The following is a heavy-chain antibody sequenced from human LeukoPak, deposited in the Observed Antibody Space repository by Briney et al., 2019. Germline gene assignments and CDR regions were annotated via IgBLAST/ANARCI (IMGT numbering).Heavy chain of an antibody. D-gene: IGHD3-10*01. CDR2: INPNHGDT. CDR3: ARDGTVRGVNGY. Sequence: ASVKVSCKASGYTFTGYYMHWVRQAPGQGLEWMGWINPNHGDTNYAQKFQDRVSMTRDTSTSTAYMELRSLRSDDTAVYYCARDGTVRGVNGYWGQGTLVTVSS. J-gene: IGHJ4*02. CDR1: GYTFTGYY. V-gene: IGHV1-2*02.